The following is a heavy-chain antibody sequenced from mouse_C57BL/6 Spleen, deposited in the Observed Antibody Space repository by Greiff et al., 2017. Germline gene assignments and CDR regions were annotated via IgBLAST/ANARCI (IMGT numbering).Heavy chain of an antibody. CDR2: INPGSGGT. J-gene: IGHJ2*01. V-gene: IGHV1-54*01. D-gene: IGHD1-1*01. Sequence: VQLQQSGAELVRPGTSVKVSCKASGYAFTNYLIEWVKQRPGQGLEWIGVINPGSGGTNYNEKFKGKATLTADKSSSTAYMQLSSLTSEDSAVYLCAGTGLRYAFWDCWGKGTTLTVSS. CDR1: GYAFTNYL. CDR3: AGTGLRYAFWDC.